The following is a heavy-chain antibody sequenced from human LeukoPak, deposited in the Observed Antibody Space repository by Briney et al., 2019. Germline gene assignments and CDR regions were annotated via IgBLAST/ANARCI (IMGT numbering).Heavy chain of an antibody. D-gene: IGHD3-22*01. CDR1: GFTFSSYG. J-gene: IGHJ1*01. Sequence: GGSPRLSCAASGFTFSSYGMHWVRQAPGKGLEWVAFIRYDGSNKYYADSVKGRFTISRDNSKNTLYLQMNSLRAEDTAVYYCAKDGAAYDSSGYYYQDWGQGTLVTVSS. CDR2: IRYDGSNK. V-gene: IGHV3-30*02. CDR3: AKDGAAYDSSGYYYQD.